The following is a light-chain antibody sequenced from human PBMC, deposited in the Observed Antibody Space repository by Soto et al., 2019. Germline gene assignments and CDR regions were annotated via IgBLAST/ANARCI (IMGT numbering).Light chain of an antibody. V-gene: IGLV2-8*01. CDR1: SSDVGGYNY. J-gene: IGLJ2*01. CDR2: EVS. CDR3: SLYAGSNNLV. Sequence: QSALTQPPSASGSPGQSVTISCTGTSSDVGGYNYVSWYQQHPGKAPKLMIYEVSKRPSRVPDRFSASKSSNTASLTVSGLQAEDEADYYCSLYAGSNNLVFGGGTKLTFL.